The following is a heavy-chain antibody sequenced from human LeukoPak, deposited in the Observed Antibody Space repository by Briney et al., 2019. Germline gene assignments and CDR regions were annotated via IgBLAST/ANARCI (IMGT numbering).Heavy chain of an antibody. D-gene: IGHD1-1*01. J-gene: IGHJ5*02. CDR3: AKGHWNGGNWFDP. CDR2: IRSKTNSYAT. V-gene: IGHV3-73*01. Sequence: GGSLKLSCAASGFTFSASAMHWVRQASGKGLEWVGRIRSKTNSYATAYAASVKGRFTISRDDSKNTLYLQMNSLRAEDTAVYYCAKGHWNGGNWFDPWGQGTLVTVSS. CDR1: GFTFSASA.